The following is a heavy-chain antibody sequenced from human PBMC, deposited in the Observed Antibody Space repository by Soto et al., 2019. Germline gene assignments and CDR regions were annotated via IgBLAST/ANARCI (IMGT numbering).Heavy chain of an antibody. V-gene: IGHV1-18*01. J-gene: IGHJ4*02. CDR1: GYTFTSYG. D-gene: IGHD2-8*01. CDR3: AGSGPGYCTNGVWLSGDCEY. Sequence: ASVKVSCKASGYTFTSYGISWVRQAPGQGLEWMGWISAYNGNTNYAQKLQGRGTMTTDTSTSTAYMELRSLSSDDTAVYDCAGSGPGYCTNGVWLSGDCEYWGQGTLVTVSS. CDR2: ISAYNGNT.